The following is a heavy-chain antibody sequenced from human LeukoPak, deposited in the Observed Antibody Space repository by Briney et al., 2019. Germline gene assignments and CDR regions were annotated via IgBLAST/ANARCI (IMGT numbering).Heavy chain of an antibody. D-gene: IGHD3-22*01. CDR1: GFTFSSYS. J-gene: IGHJ4*02. Sequence: GGSLRLSCAASGFTFSSYSMNWVRQAPGKGLEWVSSISSSSSYIYYADSVKGRFTISRDNAKNTLYLQMNSLRAEDTAVYYCATLWTYYYDSSGYLDFDYWGQGTLVTVSS. CDR2: ISSSSSYI. V-gene: IGHV3-21*01. CDR3: ATLWTYYYDSSGYLDFDY.